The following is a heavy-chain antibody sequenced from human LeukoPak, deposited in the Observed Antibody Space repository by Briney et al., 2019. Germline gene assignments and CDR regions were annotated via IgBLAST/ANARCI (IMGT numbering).Heavy chain of an antibody. J-gene: IGHJ3*02. V-gene: IGHV3-23*01. CDR1: GFSFSSYG. Sequence: GGSLRLSCAASGFSFSSYGMSWVRQAPGKGLEWVSAISGSGGSTYYADSVKGRFTISRDNSKNTLYLQMNSLRAEDTAVYYCAKDRRSYERAFDIWGQGTMVTVSS. CDR3: AKDRRSYERAFDI. CDR2: ISGSGGST. D-gene: IGHD1-26*01.